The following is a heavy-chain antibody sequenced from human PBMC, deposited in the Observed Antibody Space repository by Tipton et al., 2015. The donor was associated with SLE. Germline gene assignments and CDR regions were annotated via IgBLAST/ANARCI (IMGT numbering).Heavy chain of an antibody. V-gene: IGHV4-34*01. J-gene: IGHJ5*02. CDR3: ARESPRGAAAGTGEGNWFDP. CDR2: INHSGST. Sequence: TLSLTCAVYGGSFSGYYWSWIRQPPGKGLEWIGEINHSGSTNYNPSLKSRVTISVDTSKNQFSLKLSSVTAADTAVYYCARESPRGAAAGTGEGNWFDPWGQGTLVTVSS. CDR1: GGSFSGYY. D-gene: IGHD6-13*01.